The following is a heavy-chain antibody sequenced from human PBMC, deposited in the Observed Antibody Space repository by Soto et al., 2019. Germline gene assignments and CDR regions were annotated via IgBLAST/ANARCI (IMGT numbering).Heavy chain of an antibody. CDR1: GGSISSGGYY. D-gene: IGHD2-15*01. CDR2: IYYSGST. Sequence: QVQLQESGPGLVKPSQTLSLTCTVSGGSISSGGYYWSWIRQHPGKGLEWIGYIYYSGSTYYNPSLXRXVXRXXDTSKNQCSLKLSSVTAADTAVYYCARRYGGNFDYWGQGTLVTVSS. CDR3: ARRYGGNFDY. J-gene: IGHJ4*02. V-gene: IGHV4-31*03.